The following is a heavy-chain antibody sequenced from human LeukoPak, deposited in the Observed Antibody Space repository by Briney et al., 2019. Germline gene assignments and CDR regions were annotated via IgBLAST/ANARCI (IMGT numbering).Heavy chain of an antibody. CDR3: AKDINKDSSGSDY. Sequence: GGSLRLSCAASGFTFSSYGMHWVRQAPGKGLEWVSLISGDGGSTYYADSVKGRFTISRDNSKNSLYLQMNSLRTEDTALYYCAKDINKDSSGSDYWGQGTLVTVSS. CDR1: GFTFSSYG. V-gene: IGHV3-43*02. D-gene: IGHD3-22*01. CDR2: ISGDGGST. J-gene: IGHJ4*02.